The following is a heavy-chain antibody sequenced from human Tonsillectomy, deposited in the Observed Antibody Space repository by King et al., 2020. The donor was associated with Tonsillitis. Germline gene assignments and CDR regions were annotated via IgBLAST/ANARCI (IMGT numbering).Heavy chain of an antibody. CDR1: GGSFSGYY. CDR3: ARSTLYCSGGSCCLRYWYFDL. CDR2: INHSGST. V-gene: IGHV4-34*01. J-gene: IGHJ2*01. Sequence: VQLQQWGAGLFKPSETLSLTCAVYGGSFSGYYWSWIRQPPGKGLVWIGEINHSGSTNFNPSLKSRVTISVDTSKNPFSLRLRSVTAADTAAYFCARSTLYCSGGSCCLRYWYFDLWGRGTLVTVSS. D-gene: IGHD2-15*01.